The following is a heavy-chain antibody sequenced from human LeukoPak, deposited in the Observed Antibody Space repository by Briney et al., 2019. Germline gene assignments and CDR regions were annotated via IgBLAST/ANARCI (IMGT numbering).Heavy chain of an antibody. Sequence: SETLSLTCAVYGGTFSGYYWSWIRQPPGKGLEWIGEINQSGNTNYNPSLKSRVTISIDTSKNQFSLKLSSVTAADTAIYYCARPFLRFSSGWHFDYWGQGILVTVSS. CDR2: INQSGNT. CDR3: ARPFLRFSSGWHFDY. D-gene: IGHD6-19*01. V-gene: IGHV4-34*01. J-gene: IGHJ4*02. CDR1: GGTFSGYY.